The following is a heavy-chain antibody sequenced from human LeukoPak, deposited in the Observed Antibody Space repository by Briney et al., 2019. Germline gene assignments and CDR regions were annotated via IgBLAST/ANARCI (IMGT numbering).Heavy chain of an antibody. CDR3: ARKAYGSGSYYKANWYFDL. Sequence: SETLSLTCTVSGGSISSGGYYWSWIRQHPGKGLEWIGYIYYSGSTYCNPSLKSRVTISVDTSKNQFSLKLSSVTAADTAVYYCARKAYGSGSYYKANWYFDLWGRGTLVTVSS. D-gene: IGHD3-10*01. CDR1: GGSISSGGYY. CDR2: IYYSGST. J-gene: IGHJ2*01. V-gene: IGHV4-31*03.